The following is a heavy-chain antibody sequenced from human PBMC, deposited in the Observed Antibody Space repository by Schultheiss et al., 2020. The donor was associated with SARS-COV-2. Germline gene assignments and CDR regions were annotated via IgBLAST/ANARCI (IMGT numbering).Heavy chain of an antibody. CDR2: IYYSGST. CDR3: ARVRAGYSLNWFDP. Sequence: SQTLSLTCTVSGGSINTYYWSWIRQPPGKGLEWIGYIYYSGSTNYNPSLKSRVTISVDTSKNQFSLKLSSVTAADTAVYYCARVRAGYSLNWFDPWGQGTLVTVSS. CDR1: GGSINTYY. D-gene: IGHD6-13*01. V-gene: IGHV4-59*01. J-gene: IGHJ5*02.